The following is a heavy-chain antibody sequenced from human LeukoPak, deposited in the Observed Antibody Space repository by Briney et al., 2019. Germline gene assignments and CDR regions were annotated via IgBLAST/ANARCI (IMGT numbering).Heavy chain of an antibody. CDR2: IISSGTTI. CDR3: ARVLGGNGFDY. D-gene: IGHD4-23*01. V-gene: IGHV3-48*03. Sequence: GGSLRLSCAASGFTFSTYEMNWVRQAPGKGLEWVSYIISSGTTIYYEDSVKGRFTISRDNAKNSLYLKVNSLRAEDTAVYYCARVLGGNGFDYWGQGTLVTVSS. CDR1: GFTFSTYE. J-gene: IGHJ4*02.